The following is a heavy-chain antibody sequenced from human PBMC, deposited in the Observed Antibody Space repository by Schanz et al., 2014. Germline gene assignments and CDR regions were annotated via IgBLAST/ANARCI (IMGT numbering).Heavy chain of an antibody. CDR1: GFTFSSYA. CDR3: TRDRTNAFDI. Sequence: QVQLVESGGGVVQPGRSLRLSCAASGFTFSSYAMHWVRQAPGRGLEWVAFIRYDGSSKYYADSVKGRFTISRDNSKNTQYLQMNXXXXEDTSVYCYTRDRTNAFDIWGQGTMVAVSS. CDR2: IRYDGSSK. V-gene: IGHV3-33*08. J-gene: IGHJ3*02.